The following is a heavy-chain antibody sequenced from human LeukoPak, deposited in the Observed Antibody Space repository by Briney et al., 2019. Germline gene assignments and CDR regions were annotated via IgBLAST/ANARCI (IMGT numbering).Heavy chain of an antibody. V-gene: IGHV4-39*02. CDR1: GGSISSSSYY. CDR2: IYYSGST. D-gene: IGHD6-6*01. J-gene: IGHJ6*02. CDR3: ARDANSYSSSGMDV. Sequence: SETLSLTCTVSGGSISSSSYYWGWIRQPPGKGLEWIGSIYYSGSTYYNPSLKSRVTISVDTSKNQFSLKLSSVTAADTAVYYCARDANSYSSSGMDVWGQGTTVTVSS.